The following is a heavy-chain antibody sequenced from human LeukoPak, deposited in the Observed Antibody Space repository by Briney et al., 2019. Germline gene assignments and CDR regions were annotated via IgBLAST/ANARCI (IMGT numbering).Heavy chain of an antibody. CDR3: ARDSTSYYDFWSGYYSGFDY. D-gene: IGHD3-3*01. V-gene: IGHV1-18*01. Sequence: ASVKVSCKASGYTFTSYGISWVRQAPGQGLEWMGWISAYNGNTNYAQKLQGRVTMTTDTSTSTAYMELRSLRSDDTAVYCCARDSTSYYDFWSGYYSGFDYWGQGTLVTVSS. J-gene: IGHJ4*02. CDR2: ISAYNGNT. CDR1: GYTFTSYG.